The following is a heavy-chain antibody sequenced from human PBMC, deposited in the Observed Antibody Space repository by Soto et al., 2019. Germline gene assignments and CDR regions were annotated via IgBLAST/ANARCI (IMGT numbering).Heavy chain of an antibody. V-gene: IGHV3-74*01. J-gene: IGHJ6*02. CDR1: GFTFSSYW. D-gene: IGHD3-22*01. CDR2: INSDGSST. CDR3: ARDPYRDDEYYYDSRYGMDV. Sequence: GGSLRLSCAASGFTFSSYWMHWVRQAPGKGLVWVSRINSDGSSTSYADSVKGRFTISRDNAKNTLYLQMNSLRAEDTAVYYCARDPYRDDEYYYDSRYGMDVWGQGTTVTVSS.